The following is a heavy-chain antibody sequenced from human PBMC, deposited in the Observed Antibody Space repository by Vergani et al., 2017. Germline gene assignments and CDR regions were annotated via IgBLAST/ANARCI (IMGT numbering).Heavy chain of an antibody. CDR2: INHRGST. Sequence: QVQLQQWGAGLLKPSETLSLTCAVYGGSFSGYYWSWIRQPPGKGLEWSGEINHRGSTNYNPSLKRRVTISVATSKNQFSLKLCSVTAADTAVYYCAGFWNSGIVVVPADRGKMDVWGKGTTVTVSS. CDR3: AGFWNSGIVVVPADRGKMDV. V-gene: IGHV4-34*01. CDR1: GGSFSGYY. J-gene: IGHJ6*04. D-gene: IGHD2-2*01.